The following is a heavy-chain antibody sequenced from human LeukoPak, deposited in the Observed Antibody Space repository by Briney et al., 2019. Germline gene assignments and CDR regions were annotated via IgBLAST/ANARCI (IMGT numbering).Heavy chain of an antibody. V-gene: IGHV3-48*01. D-gene: IGHD6-6*01. CDR2: ISSSSSTI. J-gene: IGHJ5*02. CDR1: GFTFSSYS. Sequence: GSLRLSCAASGFTFSSYSMNWVRQAPGKGLEWVSYISSSSSTIYYADSVKGRFTISRDNAKNSLYLQMNSLRAEDTAVYYCARVGNSSSNDWFDPWGQGTLVTVSS. CDR3: ARVGNSSSNDWFDP.